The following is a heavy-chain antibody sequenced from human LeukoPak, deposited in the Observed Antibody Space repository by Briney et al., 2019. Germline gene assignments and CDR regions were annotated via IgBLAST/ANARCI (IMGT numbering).Heavy chain of an antibody. D-gene: IGHD3-22*01. CDR1: GFTLSSYT. V-gene: IGHV3-33*08. CDR3: ARAGVVYYYDSSGYYLGY. CDR2: ILSDGSKE. Sequence: GGSLRLSCAASGFTLSSYTMNWVRQAPGKGLEWVAVILSDGSKEFYTDSVKGRFTISRDNSKNTLYLQMNSLRAEDAAVYYCARAGVVYYYDSSGYYLGYWGQGTLVTVSS. J-gene: IGHJ4*02.